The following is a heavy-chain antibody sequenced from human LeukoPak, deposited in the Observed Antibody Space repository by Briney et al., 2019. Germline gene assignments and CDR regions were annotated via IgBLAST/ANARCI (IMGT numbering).Heavy chain of an antibody. CDR1: GGTFSSYT. V-gene: IGHV1-69*02. J-gene: IGHJ6*03. CDR2: IIPTLGIA. CDR3: ARGVRVVPAANYYYYYYMDV. D-gene: IGHD2-2*01. Sequence: SVKVSCKASGGTFSSYTISWVRQAPGQGLEWMGRIIPTLGIANYAQKFQGRVTITADKSTSTAYMELSSLRSEDTAVYYCARGVRVVPAANYYYYYYMDVWGKGTTVTVSS.